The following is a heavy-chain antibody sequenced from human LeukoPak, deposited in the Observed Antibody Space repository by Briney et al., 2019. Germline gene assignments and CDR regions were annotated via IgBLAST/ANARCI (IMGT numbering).Heavy chain of an antibody. Sequence: SETLSLTCPLSGGSISSGSYYWSWIRQPAGKGLEWIGRIYTSGSTNYNPSLKSRVTISVDTSKNQFSLKLSSVTAADTAVYYCARGIPGPWGQGTLVTVSS. CDR3: ARGIPGP. CDR1: GGSISSGSYY. CDR2: IYTSGST. D-gene: IGHD2-21*01. V-gene: IGHV4-61*02. J-gene: IGHJ5*02.